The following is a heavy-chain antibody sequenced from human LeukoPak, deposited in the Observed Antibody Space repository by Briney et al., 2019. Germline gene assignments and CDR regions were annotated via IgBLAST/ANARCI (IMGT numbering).Heavy chain of an antibody. Sequence: GRSLRLSCEGSGFTFSINAMHWVRQAPGKGLEWLAVISYDGTKQYFADSVKGRFTISRDNSKNTLYLQMNSLRAEDTAVYYCARDGAPSIVVVPHFDYWGQGTLVTVSS. D-gene: IGHD2-21*01. V-gene: IGHV3-30-3*01. CDR1: GFTFSINA. J-gene: IGHJ4*02. CDR3: ARDGAPSIVVVPHFDY. CDR2: ISYDGTKQ.